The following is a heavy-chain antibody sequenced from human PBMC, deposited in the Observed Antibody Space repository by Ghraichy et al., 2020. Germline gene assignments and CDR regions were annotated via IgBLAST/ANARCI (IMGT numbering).Heavy chain of an antibody. CDR2: SYYSGTT. CDR3: ARYGDYVSYAFDI. Sequence: SETLSLTCTVSGGSIRSDNFYWSWIRQPPGKGLEWIGYSYYSGTTYYNPSLKSRVIMSVATSKNQFSLRLNSGTAADTAVYYCARYGDYVSYAFDIWGQGTMVTVSS. V-gene: IGHV4-30-4*01. CDR1: GGSIRSDNFY. J-gene: IGHJ3*02. D-gene: IGHD4-17*01.